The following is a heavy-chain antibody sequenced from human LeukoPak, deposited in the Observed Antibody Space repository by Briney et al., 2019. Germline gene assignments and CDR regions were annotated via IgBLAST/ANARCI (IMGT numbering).Heavy chain of an antibody. CDR1: VLTFSNHG. Sequence: GGSLRLSCATAVLTFSNHGSHWVRQAPGKGLEWVTFIRNDGSDKYYADSVKGRFTISRDNSKNTLYLQMNTLRAEDTAVYYCAKDKGVVAFDIWGQGTMVTVSS. CDR2: IRNDGSDK. V-gene: IGHV3-30*02. CDR3: AKDKGVVAFDI. J-gene: IGHJ3*02. D-gene: IGHD2-15*01.